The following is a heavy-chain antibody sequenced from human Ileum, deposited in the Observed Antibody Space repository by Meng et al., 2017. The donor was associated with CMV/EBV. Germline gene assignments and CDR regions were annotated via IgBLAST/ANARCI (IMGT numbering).Heavy chain of an antibody. CDR3: ARLSCTRISCYRKPLDY. J-gene: IGHJ4*02. CDR1: GFTFSSYW. Sequence: GESLKISCAASGFTFSSYWMSWVRQAPGKGLEWVANLKLDGSEKYYVDSVKGRFTISRDNAKNSLYLQMSSLRAEDTAVYYCARLSCTRISCYRKPLDYWGQGTLVTVSS. V-gene: IGHV3-7*01. D-gene: IGHD2-21*01. CDR2: LKLDGSEK.